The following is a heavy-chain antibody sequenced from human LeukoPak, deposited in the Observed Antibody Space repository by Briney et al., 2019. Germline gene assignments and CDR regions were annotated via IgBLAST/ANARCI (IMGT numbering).Heavy chain of an antibody. Sequence: PSETLSLTCGVSGFSVSSGYYWGWIRQPPGRGLEWIGSINHSGSTYYNPSLKSRVTISVDTSKTHFTLKVTSVTAADTAVYYCARHRTTGTTDGFDIWGQGTMVTVSS. J-gene: IGHJ3*02. CDR2: INHSGST. CDR3: ARHRTTGTTDGFDI. D-gene: IGHD4-17*01. V-gene: IGHV4-38-2*01. CDR1: GFSVSSGYY.